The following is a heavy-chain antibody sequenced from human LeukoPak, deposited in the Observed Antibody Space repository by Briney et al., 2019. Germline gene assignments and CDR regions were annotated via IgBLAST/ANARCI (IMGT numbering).Heavy chain of an antibody. CDR1: GVTFSIYV. CDR2: ISGSGGGT. CDR3: VQEGPRGLAFDI. V-gene: IGHV3-23*01. Sequence: GGSLRLSCEASGVTFSIYVMSWVLQAPGKGPEWVSGISGSGGGTYYADSVKGRFAISRDNSKNTLYLQMNSLRAEDTAVYYCVQEGPRGLAFDIWGQGTKVTVSS. J-gene: IGHJ3*02.